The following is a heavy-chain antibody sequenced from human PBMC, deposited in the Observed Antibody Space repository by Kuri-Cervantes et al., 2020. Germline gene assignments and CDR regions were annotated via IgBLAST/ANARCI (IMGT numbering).Heavy chain of an antibody. V-gene: IGHV3-23*01. CDR2: ISGSGGST. D-gene: IGHD6-19*01. CDR3: ARVKSIALAGNFDY. CDR1: GFTFSSYA. Sequence: GESLKISCAASGFTFSSYAMSWVRQAPGKGLEWVSAISGSGGSTYYADSAKGRFTISRDNSKNMLFLQMNSLRAEDTAVYYCARVKSIALAGNFDYWGLGTLVTVSS. J-gene: IGHJ4*02.